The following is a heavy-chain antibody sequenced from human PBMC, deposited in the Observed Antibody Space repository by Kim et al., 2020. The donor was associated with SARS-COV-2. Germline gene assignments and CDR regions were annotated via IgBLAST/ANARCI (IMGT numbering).Heavy chain of an antibody. Sequence: SETLSLTCTVSGGSISSGDYYWSWIRQPPGKGLEWIGYIYYSGSTYYNPSLKSRVTISVDTSKNQFSLKLSSVTAADTAVYYCARVYTVTTSVDVWGQGTTVTVSS. V-gene: IGHV4-30-4*01. CDR3: ARVYTVTTSVDV. D-gene: IGHD4-17*01. J-gene: IGHJ6*02. CDR2: IYYSGST. CDR1: GGSISSGDYY.